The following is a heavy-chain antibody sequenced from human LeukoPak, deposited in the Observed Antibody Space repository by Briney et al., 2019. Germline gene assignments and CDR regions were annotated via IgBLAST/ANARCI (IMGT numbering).Heavy chain of an antibody. CDR1: GFTFSSYA. CDR3: ARDHETYYYDSSGYYEGYFDY. CDR2: ISYDGSNK. V-gene: IGHV3-30*04. J-gene: IGHJ4*02. D-gene: IGHD3-22*01. Sequence: GGSLRLSCAASGFTFSSYAMHWVRQAPGKGLEWVAVISYDGSNKYYADSVKGRFTISRDNSKNTLYLQMNSLRAEDTAVYYCARDHETYYYDSSGYYEGYFDYWGQGTLVTVSS.